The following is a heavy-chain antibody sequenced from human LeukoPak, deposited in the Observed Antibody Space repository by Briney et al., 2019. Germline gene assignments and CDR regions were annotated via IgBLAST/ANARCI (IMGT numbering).Heavy chain of an antibody. CDR3: ARVGPLATRSAGHYYFDL. J-gene: IGHJ2*01. D-gene: IGHD3-10*01. CDR2: VSDKGDAT. V-gene: IGHV3-23*01. CDR1: GFTFSNYA. Sequence: PGGSLRLSCAASGFTFSNYAMSWVCRAPGKGLEWFSTVSDKGDATAHADSVKGRFTISRDNAKNTLSLLMNILRAEDTAVYYCARVGPLATRSAGHYYFDLWGRGTLVTVSS.